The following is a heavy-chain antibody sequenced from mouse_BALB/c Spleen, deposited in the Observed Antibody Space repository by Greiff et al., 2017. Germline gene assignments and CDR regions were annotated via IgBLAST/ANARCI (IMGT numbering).Heavy chain of an antibody. V-gene: IGHV5-9-3*01. Sequence: EVKLMESGGGLVKPGGSLKLSCAASGFTFSSYAMSWVRQTPEKRLEWVATISSGGSYTYYPDSVKGRFTISRDNAKNTLYLQMSSLRSEDTAMYYCARGGPLYAMDYWGQGTSVTVSS. J-gene: IGHJ4*01. CDR2: ISSGGSYT. CDR1: GFTFSSYA. CDR3: ARGGPLYAMDY.